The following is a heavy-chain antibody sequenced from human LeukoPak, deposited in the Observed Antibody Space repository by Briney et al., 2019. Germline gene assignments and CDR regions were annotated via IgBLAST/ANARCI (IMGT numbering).Heavy chain of an antibody. CDR3: ARRRESSEIWPGYYYYGMDV. J-gene: IGHJ6*02. Sequence: PSETLSLTCTVSGGSISSYYWSWIRQPPGKGLEWIGYIYYSGSTNYNPSLKSRVTISVDTSKNQFSLKLSSVTAADTAVYYCARRRESSEIWPGYYYYGMDVWGQGTTVTVSS. CDR1: GGSISSYY. CDR2: IYYSGST. D-gene: IGHD5-24*01. V-gene: IGHV4-59*08.